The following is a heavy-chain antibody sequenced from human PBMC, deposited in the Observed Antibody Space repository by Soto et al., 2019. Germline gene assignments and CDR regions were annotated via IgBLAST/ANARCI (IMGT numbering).Heavy chain of an antibody. CDR3: VRRNFGALPHFDI. CDR1: GHTFTNYW. V-gene: IGHV5-51*01. J-gene: IGHJ4*02. D-gene: IGHD3-3*02. Sequence: PWESLKMSCKPIGHTFTNYWIGRVRQTPGKGLEWMEYIFPGDSDTRYNPSFEGQVTVSADESSSTAYLQWNTLKASDTAMYYCVRRNFGALPHFDIWGQGTLVTVSS. CDR2: IFPGDSDT.